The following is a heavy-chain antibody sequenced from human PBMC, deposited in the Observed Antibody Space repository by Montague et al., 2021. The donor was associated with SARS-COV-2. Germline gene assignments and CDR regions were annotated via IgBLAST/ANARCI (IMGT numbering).Heavy chain of an antibody. D-gene: IGHD3-22*01. CDR1: GGSISSSSYY. V-gene: IGHV4-39*07. Sequence: SETLSLTCTVSGGSISSSSYYWGWIRQPPGKGLEWIGSIYYSGSTYYKPPLKSRVTISVDTSKNQFSLKLSSVTAADTAVYYCARDTRITMIVVVQGYGMDVWGQGTTVTVSS. J-gene: IGHJ6*02. CDR3: ARDTRITMIVVVQGYGMDV. CDR2: IYYSGST.